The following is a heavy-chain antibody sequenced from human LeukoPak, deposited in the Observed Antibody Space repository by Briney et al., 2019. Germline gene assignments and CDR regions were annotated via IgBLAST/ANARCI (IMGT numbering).Heavy chain of an antibody. CDR3: ARDNYYDSSGYD. J-gene: IGHJ4*02. CDR1: GWFFSGYY. CDR2: SNNRGSK. V-gene: IGHV4-34*01. D-gene: IGHD3-22*01. Sequence: SETLSLTFAVYGWFFSGYYWSGIRQPPGKGLEWIGESNNRGSKNYNPSLKSRVTISVDTSKNQFSLKLSSVTAADTAVYYCARDNYYDSSGYDWGQGTLVTVSS.